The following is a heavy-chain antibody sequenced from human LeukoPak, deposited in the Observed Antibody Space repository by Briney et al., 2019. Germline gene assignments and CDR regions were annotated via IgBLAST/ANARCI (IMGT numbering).Heavy chain of an antibody. CDR2: IIPIFGTA. V-gene: IGHV1-69*13. J-gene: IGHJ5*02. Sequence: GASVKVSCKASGYTFTSYYMHWVRQAPGQGLEWMGGIIPIFGTANYAQKFQGRVTITADESTSTAYMELSSLRSEDTAVYYCARRWGIAARQAVNWFDPWGQGTLVTVSS. CDR3: ARRWGIAARQAVNWFDP. D-gene: IGHD6-6*01. CDR1: GYTFTSYY.